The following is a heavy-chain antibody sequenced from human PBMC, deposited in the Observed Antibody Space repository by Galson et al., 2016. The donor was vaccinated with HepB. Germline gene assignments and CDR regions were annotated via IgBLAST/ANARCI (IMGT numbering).Heavy chain of an antibody. V-gene: IGHV3-43*01. Sequence: SLRLSCAASGFTFDDYTMHWVRQAPGKGLDWVSLISWDGGSTYYADSVKGRFTISRDNSKNSLYLQMNSLRTEDTAFYYCARQDSYYYHAMDVWGLGTTVTVSS. CDR3: ARQDSYYYHAMDV. CDR2: ISWDGGST. CDR1: GFTFDDYT. J-gene: IGHJ6*02.